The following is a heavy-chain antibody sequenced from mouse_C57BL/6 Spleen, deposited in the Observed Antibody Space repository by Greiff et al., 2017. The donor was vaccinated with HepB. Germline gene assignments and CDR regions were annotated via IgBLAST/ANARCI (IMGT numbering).Heavy chain of an antibody. V-gene: IGHV1-52*01. J-gene: IGHJ3*01. D-gene: IGHD1-1*01. CDR1: GYTFTSYW. CDR3: ARGIYYGSTCFAY. Sequence: QVQLQQPGAELVRPGSSVKLSCKASGYTFTSYWMHWVKQRPIQGLEWIGNIDPSDSETHYNQKFKDKATLTVDKSSSTAYMQLSSLTSEDSAVYYCARGIYYGSTCFAYLGQGTLVTVSA. CDR2: IDPSDSET.